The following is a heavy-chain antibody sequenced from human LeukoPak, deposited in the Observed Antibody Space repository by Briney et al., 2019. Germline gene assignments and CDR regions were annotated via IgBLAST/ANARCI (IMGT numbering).Heavy chain of an antibody. J-gene: IGHJ3*02. CDR3: ARAIGSAPLYDAFDI. CDR1: GYTFTSYD. CDR2: MNPNSGNT. Sequence: ASVKVSCKASGYTFTSYDINWVRQATGQGLEWMGWMNPNSGNTGYAQKFQGRVTTTRNTSISTAYMELSSLRSEDTAVYYCARAIGSAPLYDAFDIWGQGTMVTVSS. V-gene: IGHV1-8*01. D-gene: IGHD3-10*01.